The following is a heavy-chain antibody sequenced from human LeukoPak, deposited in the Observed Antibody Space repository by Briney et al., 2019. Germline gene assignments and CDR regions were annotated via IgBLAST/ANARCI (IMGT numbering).Heavy chain of an antibody. V-gene: IGHV1-69*13. CDR1: GGTFSSYA. CDR3: AGHSPQGNAFDI. CDR2: IIPTFGTA. D-gene: IGHD1-26*01. Sequence: ASVKVSCKASGGTFSSYAISWVRQAPGQGLEWMGGIIPTFGTANYAQKFQGRVTITADESTSTAYMELSSLRSEDTAVYYCAGHSPQGNAFDIWGQGTMVTVSS. J-gene: IGHJ3*02.